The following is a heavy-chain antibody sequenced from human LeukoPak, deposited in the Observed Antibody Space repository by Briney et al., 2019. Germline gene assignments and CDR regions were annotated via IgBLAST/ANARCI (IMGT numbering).Heavy chain of an antibody. CDR3: ASSTVTTSLVYFDY. V-gene: IGHV1-69*02. Sequence: GASVKVSCKASGYTFTGYYMHWVRQAPGQGLEWMGRIIPILGIANYAQKFQGRVTITADKSTSTAYMELSSLRSEDTAVYYCASSTVTTSLVYFDYWGQGTLVTVSS. D-gene: IGHD4-17*01. CDR1: GYTFTGYY. CDR2: IIPILGIA. J-gene: IGHJ4*02.